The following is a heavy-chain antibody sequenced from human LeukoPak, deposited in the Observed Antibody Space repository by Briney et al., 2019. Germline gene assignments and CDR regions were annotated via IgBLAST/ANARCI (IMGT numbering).Heavy chain of an antibody. CDR3: ARYYYDSSGYPDAFDI. V-gene: IGHV1-69*04. CDR2: IIPILGIA. CDR1: GGTFISYA. D-gene: IGHD3-22*01. J-gene: IGHJ3*02. Sequence: SVKVSCKASGGTFISYAISWVRQAPGQGLEWMGRIIPILGIANYAQKFQGRVTITADKSTSTAYMELSSLRSEDTAVYYCARYYYDSSGYPDAFDIWGQGTMVTVSS.